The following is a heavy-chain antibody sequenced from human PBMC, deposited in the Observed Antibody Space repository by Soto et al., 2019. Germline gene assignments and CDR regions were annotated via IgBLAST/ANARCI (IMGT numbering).Heavy chain of an antibody. Sequence: QVQLVQSGAEVKQPGASVKVSCKASGYTFTGYYIHWVRQAPGQGLEWVGWINPNTGGTNYAQKFQGWVTMTRDTSIYTAYMELSRLKSDDTAAYYCAGGGSQRHYYQAMDVWGQGTTVTVSS. J-gene: IGHJ6*02. CDR2: INPNTGGT. CDR1: GYTFTGYY. D-gene: IGHD1-1*01. V-gene: IGHV1-2*04. CDR3: AGGGSQRHYYQAMDV.